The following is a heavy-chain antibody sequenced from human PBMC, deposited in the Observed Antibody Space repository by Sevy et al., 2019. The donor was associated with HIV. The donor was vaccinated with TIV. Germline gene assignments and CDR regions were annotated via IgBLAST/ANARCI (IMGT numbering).Heavy chain of an antibody. CDR3: AKGNSGSFDY. J-gene: IGHJ4*02. CDR1: GFSFSNYW. D-gene: IGHD3-10*01. V-gene: IGHV3-7*01. Sequence: GGSLRLSCAASGFSFSNYWMHWVRQAPGKGLEWVAIIKQDESERYYVASVKGRFTISRDNAKNSVYLEMNSLRPDDTAIYYCAKGNSGSFDYWGQGTLVTVSS. CDR2: IKQDESER.